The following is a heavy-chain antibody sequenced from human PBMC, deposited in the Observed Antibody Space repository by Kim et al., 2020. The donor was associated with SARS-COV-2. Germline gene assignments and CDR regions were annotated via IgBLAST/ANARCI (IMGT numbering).Heavy chain of an antibody. D-gene: IGHD3-10*01. Sequence: YAATVKGRLTMSRDNSTNTLYLQMKSLEAEDAVVYYCARESGPGSYPDCWGQGTLVTVSS. J-gene: IGHJ4*02. CDR3: ARESGPGSYPDC. V-gene: IGHV3-33*01.